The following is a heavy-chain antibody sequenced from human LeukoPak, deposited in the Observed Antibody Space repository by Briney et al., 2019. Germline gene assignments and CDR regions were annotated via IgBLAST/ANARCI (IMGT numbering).Heavy chain of an antibody. D-gene: IGHD4-23*01. J-gene: IGHJ4*02. CDR3: ARAGYGGNGGYFDY. CDR1: GYSISSGYY. CDR2: IYYSGST. Sequence: SETLSLTCTVSGYSISSGYYWGWIRRPPGKGLEWIGSIYYSGSTYYNPSLKSRVTISVDTSKNQFSLKLSSVTAADTAVYYCARAGYGGNGGYFDYWGQGTLVTVSS. V-gene: IGHV4-38-2*02.